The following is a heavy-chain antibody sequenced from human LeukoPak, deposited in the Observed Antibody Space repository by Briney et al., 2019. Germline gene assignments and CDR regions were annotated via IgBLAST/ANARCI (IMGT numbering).Heavy chain of an antibody. V-gene: IGHV3-23*01. CDR3: AFQPVLDAFDI. D-gene: IGHD6-13*01. J-gene: IGHJ3*02. Sequence: GGSLRLSCAASGFTFSSYAMSWVRQAPGKGLEWVSAIGGSGGSTYYADSVKGRFTTSRDNSKNTLYLQMNSLRAEDTAVYYCAFQPVLDAFDIWGQGTMVTVSS. CDR2: IGGSGGST. CDR1: GFTFSSYA.